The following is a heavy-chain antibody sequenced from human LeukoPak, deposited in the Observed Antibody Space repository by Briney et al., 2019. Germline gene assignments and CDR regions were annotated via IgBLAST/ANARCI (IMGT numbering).Heavy chain of an antibody. Sequence: GGSLRLSCAASGFTFSSYGMHWVRQAPGKGLEWVAVISYDGSNKYYADSVKGRFTISRDNSKNTLYLQMNSLRAEDTAVYYCAKDGKTTPRYYYGSGLDWYFDLWGRGTLVTVSS. CDR2: ISYDGSNK. D-gene: IGHD3-10*01. CDR1: GFTFSSYG. J-gene: IGHJ2*01. CDR3: AKDGKTTPRYYYGSGLDWYFDL. V-gene: IGHV3-30*18.